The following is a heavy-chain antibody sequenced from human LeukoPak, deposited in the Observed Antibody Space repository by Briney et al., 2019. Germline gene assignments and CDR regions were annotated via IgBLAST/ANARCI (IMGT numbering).Heavy chain of an antibody. J-gene: IGHJ2*01. D-gene: IGHD3-22*01. CDR2: IYHSGST. CDR1: GYSISSGYY. V-gene: IGHV4-38-2*02. CDR3: ARSPRDYYDSSGYYYLPLFWYFDL. Sequence: SETLSLTCTVSGYSISSGYYWGWIRQPPGKGLEWIGSIYHSGSTYYNPSLKSRVTISVDTSKNQFSLKLSSVTAADTAVYYCARSPRDYYDSSGYYYLPLFWYFDLWGRGTLVTVSS.